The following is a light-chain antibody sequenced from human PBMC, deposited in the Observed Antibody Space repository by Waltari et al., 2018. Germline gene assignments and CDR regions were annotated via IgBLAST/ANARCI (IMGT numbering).Light chain of an antibody. V-gene: IGLV2-23*02. J-gene: IGLJ1*01. CDR1: CSDVRHYNL. CDR3: CSYAGLGIYV. Sequence: QSGLTQPASVSGSPGQSITVPCTGTCSDVRHYNLVSWYQQYPGKAPKLMVYEVTKRTSGVSDRFSGSKSGNTASLTISGLQSEDEADYYCCSYAGLGIYVFGTGTKVTVL. CDR2: EVT.